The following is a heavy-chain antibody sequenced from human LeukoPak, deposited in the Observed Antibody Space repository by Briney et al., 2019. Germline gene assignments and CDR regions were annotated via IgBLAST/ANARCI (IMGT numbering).Heavy chain of an antibody. D-gene: IGHD6-6*01. Sequence: KPSETLSLTCTVSGGSISSSSYYWGWIRQPPGKGLEWIGSIYYSGSTYYNPSLKSRVTISVDTSKNQFSLKLSSVTAADTAVYYCARDRGAARTPFDYWGQGTLVTVSS. CDR1: GGSISSSSYY. V-gene: IGHV4-39*07. CDR3: ARDRGAARTPFDY. J-gene: IGHJ4*02. CDR2: IYYSGST.